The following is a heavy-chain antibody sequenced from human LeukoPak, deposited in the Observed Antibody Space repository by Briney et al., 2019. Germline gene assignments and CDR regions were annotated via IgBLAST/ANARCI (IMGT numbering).Heavy chain of an antibody. D-gene: IGHD3-10*01. CDR2: INYDGTEK. Sequence: GGTLRLSCAASGFTFTTYWMSWVGQAQGKGLERVPNINYDGTEKYYVDSVKGRFTISRDNAKNSLDLQMNSLRVEDTAVYYCAKVAKYYYGSETYYFFEHWGQGTPVTAAS. CDR3: AKVAKYYYGSETYYFFEH. J-gene: IGHJ4*02. V-gene: IGHV3-7*01. CDR1: GFTFTTYW.